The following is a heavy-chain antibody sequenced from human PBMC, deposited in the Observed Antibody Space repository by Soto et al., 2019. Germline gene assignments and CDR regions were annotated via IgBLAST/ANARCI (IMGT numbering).Heavy chain of an antibody. Sequence: GGSLRLSCAASGFTFSSYGMHWVRQAPGKGLEWVAVISYDGSNKYYADSVKGRFTISRDNSKNTLYLQMNSLRAEDTAVYYCAKDQGAGYSSGWSNYYYYYGMDVWGQGTTVTVSS. CDR2: ISYDGSNK. V-gene: IGHV3-30*18. D-gene: IGHD6-19*01. CDR3: AKDQGAGYSSGWSNYYYYYGMDV. J-gene: IGHJ6*02. CDR1: GFTFSSYG.